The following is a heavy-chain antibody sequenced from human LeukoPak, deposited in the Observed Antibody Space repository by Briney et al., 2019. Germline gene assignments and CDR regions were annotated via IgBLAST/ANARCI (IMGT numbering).Heavy chain of an antibody. V-gene: IGHV3-72*01. CDR1: GFTLSDQY. Sequence: GGSLRLSCAASGFTLSDQYMDWVRQAPGKGLEWIGRSRNKANSHTTDYAASVKGRFTISRDDSGNLMYLQMNSLKIEDTAVYFCTRDGGERGNSAFDIWGQGTEVTVSS. CDR2: SRNKANSHTT. J-gene: IGHJ3*02. CDR3: TRDGGERGNSAFDI. D-gene: IGHD3-16*01.